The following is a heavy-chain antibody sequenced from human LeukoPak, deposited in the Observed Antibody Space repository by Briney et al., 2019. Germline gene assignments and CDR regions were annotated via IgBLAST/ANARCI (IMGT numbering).Heavy chain of an antibody. CDR1: GFTFDDYG. V-gene: IGHV3-20*04. CDR2: INWNGETT. D-gene: IGHD6-6*01. Sequence: AGGSLRLSCGVSGFTFDDYGMSWVRQAPGKGLEWVSGINWNGETTAYADSVKGRFTISRDNARTSLFLLMSSLRAEDTAVYYCARAVAARVDYYFDYWGQGTLVTVSS. CDR3: ARAVAARVDYYFDY. J-gene: IGHJ4*02.